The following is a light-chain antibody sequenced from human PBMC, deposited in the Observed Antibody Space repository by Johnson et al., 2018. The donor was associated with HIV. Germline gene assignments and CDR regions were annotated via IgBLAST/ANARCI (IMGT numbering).Light chain of an antibody. Sequence: QSVLTQPPSVSAAPGQKVTISCSGSSSNIGNNYVSWYQQLPGTAPKLLIYENNKRPSGIPDRFSGSKFGTSATLGITGLQTGDEADYYFGTWDSSLSAGVFGTGTKVTV. CDR3: GTWDSSLSAGV. CDR1: SSNIGNNY. CDR2: ENN. V-gene: IGLV1-51*02. J-gene: IGLJ1*01.